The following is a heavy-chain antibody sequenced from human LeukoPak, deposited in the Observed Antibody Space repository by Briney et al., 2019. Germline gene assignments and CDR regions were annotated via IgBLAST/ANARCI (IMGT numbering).Heavy chain of an antibody. CDR1: GFTFSSYG. D-gene: IGHD6-13*01. Sequence: GGSLRLSCAASGFTFSSYGIHWVRQAPGKGLEWVAFIRYDGSNKYHADSVKGRFTISRDNSKNTVYLQMNSLRAEDTAVYYCAKVIAAAGFFDYWGQGTLVTVSS. CDR2: IRYDGSNK. J-gene: IGHJ4*02. V-gene: IGHV3-30*02. CDR3: AKVIAAAGFFDY.